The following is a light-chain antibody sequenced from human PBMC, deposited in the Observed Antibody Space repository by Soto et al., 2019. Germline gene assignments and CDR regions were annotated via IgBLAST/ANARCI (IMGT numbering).Light chain of an antibody. CDR1: QSVSNN. V-gene: IGKV3-15*01. J-gene: IGKJ1*01. Sequence: EIVMTQSPATLSVSPGDRATLSCRASQSVSNNLAWYQKKPGQAPRLLIYAASTMPTGIPARFSGSGSGTEFTLTSSSQQSEDFAFYYCQQYNNWWTFGQGTRVDIK. CDR3: QQYNNWWT. CDR2: AAS.